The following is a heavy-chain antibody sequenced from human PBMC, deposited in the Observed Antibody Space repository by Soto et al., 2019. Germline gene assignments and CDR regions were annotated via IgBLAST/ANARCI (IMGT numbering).Heavy chain of an antibody. CDR3: ARVPPVFHGSGSYSRSWFDP. V-gene: IGHV1-69*13. CDR2: IIPIFGTA. J-gene: IGHJ5*02. D-gene: IGHD3-10*01. Sequence: GASVKVSCKASGGTFSSNAISWVRQAPGQGLEWMGGIIPIFGTANYAQKFQGRVTITADESTSTAYMELSSLRSEDTAVYYCARVPPVFHGSGSYSRSWFDPWGQGTLVTVSS. CDR1: GGTFSSNA.